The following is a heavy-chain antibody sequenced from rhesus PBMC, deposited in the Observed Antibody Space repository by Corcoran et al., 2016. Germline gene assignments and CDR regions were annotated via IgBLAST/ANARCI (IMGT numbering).Heavy chain of an antibody. CDR1: GGSISSSY. CDR2: IYGGGSST. CDR3: ARGPQGGSYYYRFDY. J-gene: IGHJ4*01. V-gene: IGHV4-169*01. Sequence: QLQLQESGPGLVKPSETLSVTCAVSGGSISSSYWSWIRQAPGKGLEWIGYIYGGGSSTNYNPSLKSRVTLSVDTSKNQLSLRLSSVTTADTAVYYCARGPQGGSYYYRFDYWGQGVLVTVSS. D-gene: IGHD3-16*01.